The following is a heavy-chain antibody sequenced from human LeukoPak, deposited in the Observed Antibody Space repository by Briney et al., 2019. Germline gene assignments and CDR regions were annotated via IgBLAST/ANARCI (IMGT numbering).Heavy chain of an antibody. Sequence: GGSLRLSCAASGFTFTNAWMNWVRQAPGKGLEWGSYISGSSSTIYYADSVKGRFTISRDNGKNTLYLQMNSLRAEDTAVYYCARGSTYYDSSGQVPFDYWGQGTLVTVSS. D-gene: IGHD3-22*01. CDR2: ISGSSSTI. J-gene: IGHJ4*02. CDR1: GFTFTNAW. CDR3: ARGSTYYDSSGQVPFDY. V-gene: IGHV3-48*01.